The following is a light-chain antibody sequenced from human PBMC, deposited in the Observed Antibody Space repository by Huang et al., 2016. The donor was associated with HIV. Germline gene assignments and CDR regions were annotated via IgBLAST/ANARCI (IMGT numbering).Light chain of an antibody. J-gene: IGKJ3*01. CDR2: WAS. V-gene: IGKV4-1*01. CDR3: QQYYSSPFT. Sequence: DIVMTQSPDSLAVSLGERATINCKSSQSILYSSTDKSYLAWSHQKPGQPPKLLIYWASTRESGVPDRVSGSGSGTDFTLTISSLQAEDVAVYYCQQYYSSPFTFGPGTKVDIK. CDR1: QSILYSSTDKSY.